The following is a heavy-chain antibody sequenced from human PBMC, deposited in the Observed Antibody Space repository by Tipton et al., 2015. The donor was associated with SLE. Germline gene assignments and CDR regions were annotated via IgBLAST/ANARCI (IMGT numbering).Heavy chain of an antibody. CDR2: INHSGST. D-gene: IGHD1-26*01. J-gene: IGHJ4*02. CDR1: GGSFSGYY. V-gene: IGHV4-34*01. Sequence: TLSLTCAVYGGSFSGYYWSWIRQPPGKGLEWIGEINHSGSTNYNPSLKSRVTISVDTSKNQFSLKLSSVTAADTAVYYCASGRVGARGYFDYWGQGTLVTVSS. CDR3: ASGRVGARGYFDY.